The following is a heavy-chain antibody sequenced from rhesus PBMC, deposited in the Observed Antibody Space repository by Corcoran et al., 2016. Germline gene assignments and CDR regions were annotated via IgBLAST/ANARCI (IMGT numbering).Heavy chain of an antibody. CDR1: GGSVSSGHW. Sequence: QVQLQESGPGLVKPSETLSLTCAVSGGSVSSGHWCNWIRQPPGKGREWIGCISGSSAATSYNPSLTSPVTFSRDPSKNHFSLRLNSWTAADTAVYYCARGSTVDYWGPGVLVTVSS. J-gene: IGHJ4*01. CDR2: ISGSSAAT. V-gene: IGHV4-65*01. CDR3: ARGSTVDY.